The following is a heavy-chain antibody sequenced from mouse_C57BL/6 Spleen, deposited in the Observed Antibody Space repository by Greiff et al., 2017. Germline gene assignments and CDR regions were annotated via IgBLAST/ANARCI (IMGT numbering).Heavy chain of an antibody. CDR2: INPNNGGN. CDR3: ARGGLRGSYYAMDY. D-gene: IGHD2-4*01. Sequence: VHVKQSGPELVKPGASVKMSCKASGYTFTDYNMHWVKQSHGKSLEWIGYINPNNGGNSYNQKFKGKATLTVNKSSSTAYMELRSLTSEDSAVYYCARGGLRGSYYAMDYWGQGTSVTVSS. CDR1: GYTFTDYN. V-gene: IGHV1-22*01. J-gene: IGHJ4*01.